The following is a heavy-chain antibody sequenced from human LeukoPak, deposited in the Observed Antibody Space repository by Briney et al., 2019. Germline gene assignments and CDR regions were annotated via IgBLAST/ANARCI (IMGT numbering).Heavy chain of an antibody. CDR2: IIPILGIA. D-gene: IGHD2-2*01. CDR3: ARVPGVLYCSSTSCHGPYIDY. J-gene: IGHJ4*02. CDR1: GGTFSSYA. V-gene: IGHV1-69*04. Sequence: GASVKVSCKASGGTFSSYAISWVRQAPGQGLEWMGRIIPILGIANYAQKFQGRVMITADKSTSTAYMELSSLRSEDTAVYYCARVPGVLYCSSTSCHGPYIDYWGQGTLVTVSS.